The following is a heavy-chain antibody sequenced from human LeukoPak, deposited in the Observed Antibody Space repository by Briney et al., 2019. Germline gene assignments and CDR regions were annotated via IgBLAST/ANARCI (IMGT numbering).Heavy chain of an antibody. Sequence: GGSLRLSCAASGFTFSSYAMSWVRQAPGKGLEWVSAISGSGGSTYYADSVKGRFTISRDNSKNTLYLQMNSLRAEDTAVYYCAKDSRITIFGVVFNWFDPWGQGTLVTVSS. CDR3: AKDSRITIFGVVFNWFDP. CDR2: ISGSGGST. CDR1: GFTFSSYA. D-gene: IGHD3-3*01. V-gene: IGHV3-23*01. J-gene: IGHJ5*02.